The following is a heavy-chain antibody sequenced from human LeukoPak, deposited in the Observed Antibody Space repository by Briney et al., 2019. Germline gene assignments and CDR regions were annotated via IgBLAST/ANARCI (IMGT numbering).Heavy chain of an antibody. V-gene: IGHV4-34*01. CDR2: INHSGST. J-gene: IGHJ4*02. CDR3: ARHPLY. Sequence: PSETLSLTCAVYGGSFSGYYWSWIRQPPGKGLEWIGEINHSGSTNYNPSLKCRVTISVDTSKNQFSLKLSSVTAADTAVYYCARHPLYWGQGTLVTVSS. CDR1: GGSFSGYY.